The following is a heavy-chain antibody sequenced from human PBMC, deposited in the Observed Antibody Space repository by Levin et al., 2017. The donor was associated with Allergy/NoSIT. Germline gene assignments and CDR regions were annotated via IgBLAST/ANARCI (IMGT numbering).Heavy chain of an antibody. V-gene: IGHV2-5*02. CDR3: AHSPPYCSSTRLLGGTCYPFPSQH. D-gene: IGHD2-2*01. Sequence: GSGPTLVKPTQTLTLTCTFSGFSLSTSGVGVGWIRQPPGKALEWLALIFWDDKKRYSPSLKSRLTITKDTPKNQVVLTMTNMVPVDTATYYCAHSPPYCSSTRLLGGTCYPFPSQHWGQGTLVTVSS. CDR1: GFSLSTSGVG. J-gene: IGHJ1*01. CDR2: IFWDDKK.